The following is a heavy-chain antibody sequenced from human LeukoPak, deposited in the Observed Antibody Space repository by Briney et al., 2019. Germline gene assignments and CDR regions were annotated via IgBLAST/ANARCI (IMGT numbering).Heavy chain of an antibody. Sequence: GGSLRLSCAASGFTFSTYDMHWVRQPTGKGLEWVSTIGTAGDTYYPGSVKDRFTISRDNAKNSLYLQMNSLRAGDTAVYYCARLVVGEAHDGFDIWGQGTVVTVSS. V-gene: IGHV3-13*04. CDR1: GFTFSTYD. D-gene: IGHD2-21*01. CDR2: IGTAGDT. J-gene: IGHJ3*02. CDR3: ARLVVGEAHDGFDI.